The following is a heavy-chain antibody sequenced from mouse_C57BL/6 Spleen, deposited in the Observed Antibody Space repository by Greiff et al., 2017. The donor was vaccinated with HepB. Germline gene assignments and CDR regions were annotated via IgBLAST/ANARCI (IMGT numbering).Heavy chain of an antibody. J-gene: IGHJ3*01. CDR3: TTSYYYGSSPAFAY. CDR1: GFNIKDDY. D-gene: IGHD1-1*01. Sequence: EVQLQQSGAELVRPGASVKLSCTASGFNIKDDYMHWVKQRPEQGLEWIGWIDPENGDTEYASKFQGKATITADTSSNTAYLQLSSLTSEDTAVYYCTTSYYYGSSPAFAYWGQGTLVTVSA. CDR2: IDPENGDT. V-gene: IGHV14-4*01.